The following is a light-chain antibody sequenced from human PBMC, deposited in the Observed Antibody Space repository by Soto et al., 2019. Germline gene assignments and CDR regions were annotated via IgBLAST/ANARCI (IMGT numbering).Light chain of an antibody. V-gene: IGLV2-14*01. J-gene: IGLJ3*02. CDR1: SSDVGAYNY. CDR2: DVI. CDR3: SSYTSSITWV. Sequence: QSVLTQPASVSGSPGQSITISCTGTSSDVGAYNYVSWYQQHPGRAPKLMIYDVINRPSGVSNRFSGSKSGNTASLTISGLQAEDEADYYCSSYTSSITWVFGGGTKLTVL.